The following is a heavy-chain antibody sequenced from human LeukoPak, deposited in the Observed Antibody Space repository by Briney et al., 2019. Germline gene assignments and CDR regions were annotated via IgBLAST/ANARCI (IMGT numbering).Heavy chain of an antibody. CDR2: MNPNSGNT. CDR1: GYTSTSYD. Sequence: GASVKVSCKASGYTSTSYDINWVRQATGQGLEWMGWMNPNSGNTGYAQKFQGRVTMTRNTSISTAYMELSSLRSEDTAVYYCARGRLKGESLQNWGQGTLVTVSS. V-gene: IGHV1-8*01. D-gene: IGHD3-10*01. J-gene: IGHJ4*02. CDR3: ARGRLKGESLQN.